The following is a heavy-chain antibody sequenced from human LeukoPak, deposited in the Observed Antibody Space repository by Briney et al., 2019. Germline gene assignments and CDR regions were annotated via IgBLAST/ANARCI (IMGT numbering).Heavy chain of an antibody. J-gene: IGHJ4*02. CDR3: AKVWSGGWYDN. CDR2: ISYDGSNK. CDR1: GFTFSSYG. V-gene: IGHV3-30*18. Sequence: GRSLRLSCAASGFTFSSYGMHWVRQAPGKGLEWVAVISYDGSNKYYADSVKGRFTISRDNSKNTLYLQMNSLRAEDTAVYYCAKVWSGGWYDNWGQGTLVTVSS. D-gene: IGHD6-19*01.